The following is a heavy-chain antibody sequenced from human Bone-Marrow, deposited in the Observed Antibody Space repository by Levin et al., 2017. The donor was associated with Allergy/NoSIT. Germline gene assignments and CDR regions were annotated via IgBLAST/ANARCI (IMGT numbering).Heavy chain of an antibody. J-gene: IGHJ5*02. CDR2: IYYSGST. CDR3: ARLAGTIAVAGRNEARRRWFDP. Sequence: SETLSLTCTVSGGSVSSGSYYWSWIRQPPGKGLEWIGYIYYSGSTNYNPSLKSRVTISVDTSKNQLSLKLSSVTAADTAVYYCARLAGTIAVAGRNEARRRWFDPWGQGTLVTVSS. V-gene: IGHV4-61*01. CDR1: GGSVSSGSYY. D-gene: IGHD6-19*01.